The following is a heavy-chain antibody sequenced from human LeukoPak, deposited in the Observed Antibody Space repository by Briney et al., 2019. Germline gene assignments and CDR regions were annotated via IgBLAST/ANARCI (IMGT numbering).Heavy chain of an antibody. V-gene: IGHV4-59*11. CDR2: IYYSGST. CDR3: ARASTYFFMDV. Sequence: SETLSLTCTVSGGSISSHYWSWIRQPPGKGLEWIGYIYYSGSTNYNPSLESRVTISVDTSKNQFSLKLSSVTAADTAVYYCARASTYFFMDVWGKGTTVTVSS. D-gene: IGHD2/OR15-2a*01. CDR1: GGSISSHY. J-gene: IGHJ6*03.